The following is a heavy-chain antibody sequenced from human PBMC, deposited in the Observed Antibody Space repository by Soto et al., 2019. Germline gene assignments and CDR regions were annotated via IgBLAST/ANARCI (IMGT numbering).Heavy chain of an antibody. J-gene: IGHJ5*02. CDR1: GFTFNDYA. Sequence: ESGGGLVQPGRSLRLSCAASGFTFNDYAMHWVRQAPGKGLEWVSSISWNSDYIGYADSVKGRFTVSRDNAKNSLYLQMSSLRAEDTALYYCAKDLGDSYGYGPDAWGQGTRVTVSS. CDR3: AKDLGDSYGYGPDA. CDR2: ISWNSDYI. V-gene: IGHV3-9*01. D-gene: IGHD5-18*01.